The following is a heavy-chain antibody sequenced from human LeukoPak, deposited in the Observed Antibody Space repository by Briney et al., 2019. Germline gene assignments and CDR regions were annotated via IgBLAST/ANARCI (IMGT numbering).Heavy chain of an antibody. CDR2: INPNSGGT. D-gene: IGHD3-22*01. J-gene: IGHJ4*02. CDR3: ARDHYYDSSGLGD. V-gene: IGHV1-2*02. CDR1: GYTFTGYY. Sequence: ASVKVSCKASGYTFTGYYMHCVRQAPGQGLEWMGWINPNSGGTNYAQKFQGRVTMTRDTSISTAYMELSRLRSDDTAVYYCARDHYYDSSGLGDWGQGTLVTVSS.